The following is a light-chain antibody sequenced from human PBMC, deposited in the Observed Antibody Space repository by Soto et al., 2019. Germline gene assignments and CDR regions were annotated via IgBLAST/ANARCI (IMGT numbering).Light chain of an antibody. CDR2: EAS. CDR3: QKYNSVPLT. V-gene: IGKV3-11*01. Sequence: EIVLTQSPTTLSASPWERSTLSFMASQNVGVRLACYQHKPGQAPRLLIYEASNRAAGIPGRFSGSGSGTDFTLTITSLEPEDFATYYCQKYNSVPLTFGGGTKVDIK. J-gene: IGKJ4*01. CDR1: QNVGVR.